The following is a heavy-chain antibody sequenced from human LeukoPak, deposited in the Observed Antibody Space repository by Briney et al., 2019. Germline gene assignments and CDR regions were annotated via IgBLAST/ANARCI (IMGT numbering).Heavy chain of an antibody. Sequence: PGGSLRLSCAASGFTFSSYGMSWVRQAPGKGLEWVSAISGSGGSTYYADSVKGRFTISRDNSKNTLYLQMNSLRAEDTAVYYCAKDRAAAGTKVSYFDYWGQGTLVTVSS. CDR2: ISGSGGST. D-gene: IGHD6-13*01. V-gene: IGHV3-23*01. CDR1: GFTFSSYG. J-gene: IGHJ4*02. CDR3: AKDRAAAGTKVSYFDY.